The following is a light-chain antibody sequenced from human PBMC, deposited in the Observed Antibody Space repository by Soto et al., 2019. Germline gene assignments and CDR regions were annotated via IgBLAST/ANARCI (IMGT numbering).Light chain of an antibody. CDR2: DVS. CDR3: SSYTSSSTLDV. V-gene: IGLV2-14*01. Sequence: QSALTQPASVSGSPGQSITISCTGTSSDVGGYNYVSWYQQHPGKAPKLMIYDVSNRPSGVSNRFSGSKSGNTASLTISGFQAEDEADYYCSSYTSSSTLDVFGTGTKVT. CDR1: SSDVGGYNY. J-gene: IGLJ1*01.